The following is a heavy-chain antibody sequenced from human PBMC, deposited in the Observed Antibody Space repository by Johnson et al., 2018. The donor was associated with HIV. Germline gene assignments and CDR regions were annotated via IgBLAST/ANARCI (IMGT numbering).Heavy chain of an antibody. Sequence: QVQLVESGGGVVQPGGSLRLSCAASGFTFSSYGMHWVRQAPGKGLEWVAFIRYDGSNKYYADSVKGRFTISRDNSKNTLSLQMNSLKTEDTAVYYCTTRRVVGATPTPDDAFDIWGQGTMVTVSS. CDR1: GFTFSSYG. D-gene: IGHD1-26*01. CDR2: IRYDGSNK. V-gene: IGHV3-30*02. J-gene: IGHJ3*02. CDR3: TTRRVVGATPTPDDAFDI.